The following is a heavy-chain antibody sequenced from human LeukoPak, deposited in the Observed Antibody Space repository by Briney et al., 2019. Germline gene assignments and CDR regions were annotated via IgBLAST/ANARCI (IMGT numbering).Heavy chain of an antibody. Sequence: SVKVSCKASGYTFTSYGISWVRQAPGQGLEWMGGIIPIFGTANYAQKFQGRVTITADESTSTAYMELSSLRSEDTAVYYCARVGEQLVFYYYMDVWGKGTTVTVSS. CDR3: ARVGEQLVFYYYMDV. D-gene: IGHD6-6*01. CDR2: IIPIFGTA. V-gene: IGHV1-69*13. CDR1: GYTFTSYG. J-gene: IGHJ6*03.